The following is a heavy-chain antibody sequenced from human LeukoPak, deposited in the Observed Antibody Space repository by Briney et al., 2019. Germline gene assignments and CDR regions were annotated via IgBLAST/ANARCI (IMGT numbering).Heavy chain of an antibody. V-gene: IGHV4-59*01. D-gene: IGHD3-16*01. Sequence: SETLSLTCTVSGAAISGYYWSWLRQPPGKGLEWIGYVYHTGHTHYSPSLKSRVTVSLDTSRDQVSLMLSSVTAADTAVYYCARHRFGHLFDYWGQGTLVLVSS. CDR3: ARHRFGHLFDY. CDR1: GAAISGYY. J-gene: IGHJ4*02. CDR2: VYHTGHT.